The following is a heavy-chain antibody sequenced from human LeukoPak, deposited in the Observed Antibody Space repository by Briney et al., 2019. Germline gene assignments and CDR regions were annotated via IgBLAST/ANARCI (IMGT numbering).Heavy chain of an antibody. J-gene: IGHJ4*02. CDR3: ARGPVVGATPDY. D-gene: IGHD1-26*01. CDR2: ISSSSSYI. CDR1: GFTFNSYS. V-gene: IGHV3-21*01. Sequence: GGSLRLSCAASGFTFNSYSMNWVRQAPGKVLEWVSSISSSSSYIYYADSVKGRFTISRDNAKNSLYLQMNSLRAEDTAVYYCARGPVVGATPDYWGQGTLVTVSS.